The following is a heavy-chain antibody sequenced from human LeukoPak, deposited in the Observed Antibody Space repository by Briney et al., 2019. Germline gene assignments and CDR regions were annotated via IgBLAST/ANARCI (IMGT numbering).Heavy chain of an antibody. V-gene: IGHV4-59*01. Sequence: SEALSLTCTVSGGSISSYYWSWIRQPPGKGLEWIGYIFYSGSTNYNPSLKSRVTISVDTSKNQFSLKLSSVTAADTAVYYCARGAGAGYNLQPFDYWGQGTLVTGSA. D-gene: IGHD5-24*01. CDR3: ARGAGAGYNLQPFDY. CDR2: IFYSGST. J-gene: IGHJ4*02. CDR1: GGSISSYY.